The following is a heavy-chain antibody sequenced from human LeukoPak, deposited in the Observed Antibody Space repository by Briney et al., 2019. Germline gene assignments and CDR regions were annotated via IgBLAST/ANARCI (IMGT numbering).Heavy chain of an antibody. D-gene: IGHD5-18*01. Sequence: PETLSLTCSVSGGSIKTSNWWSWVRQPPGRGLECIGSVFFTGAAAYNPSLRGRLTISIDPSKTQFCLSLTAVTAADTALYYCARGARSYFYDAYGYENDYYYMDTWGTGTTVTVPS. J-gene: IGHJ6*03. V-gene: IGHV4-4*03. CDR1: GGSIKTSNW. CDR3: ARGARSYFYDAYGYENDYYYMDT. CDR2: VFFTGAA.